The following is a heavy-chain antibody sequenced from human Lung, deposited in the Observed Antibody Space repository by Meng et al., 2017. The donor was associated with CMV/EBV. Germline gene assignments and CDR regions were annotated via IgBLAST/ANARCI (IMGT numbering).Heavy chain of an antibody. Sequence: GESXKISCAASGFSVNSNYMIWVRQAPGKGLEYVSIIYSGGTTYYTDSVKGRFTISRDSSRNTLYLQMNSLRVEDTARYYCERAGYCSKGKCSDYDAFDNXGQGXMVTVSS. CDR1: GFSVNSNY. CDR2: IYSGGTT. CDR3: ERAGYCSKGKCSDYDAFDN. D-gene: IGHD2-2*01. V-gene: IGHV3-53*01. J-gene: IGHJ3*02.